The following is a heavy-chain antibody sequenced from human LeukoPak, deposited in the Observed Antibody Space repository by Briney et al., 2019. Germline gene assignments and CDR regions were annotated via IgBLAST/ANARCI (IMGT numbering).Heavy chain of an antibody. J-gene: IGHJ4*02. CDR2: INHSGST. D-gene: IGHD2-21*02. CDR3: ARGWGPAYCGGDCHRHFDY. Sequence: SETLSLTCGVYGGSFSNYDWNWIRQPPGKGLEWIGEINHSGSTSYNPSLKSRVTMSVDTSKNQFSLKLTFVTAADTALYYCARGWGPAYCGGDCHRHFDYWGQGALVTVSS. V-gene: IGHV4-34*01. CDR1: GGSFSNYD.